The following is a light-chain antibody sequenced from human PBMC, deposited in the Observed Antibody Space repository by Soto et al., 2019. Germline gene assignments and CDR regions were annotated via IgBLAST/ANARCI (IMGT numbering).Light chain of an antibody. CDR1: QTTSGK. CDR3: QQYNNWPRT. V-gene: IGKV3-15*01. J-gene: IGKJ1*01. CDR2: GAS. Sequence: IVLTQSPCTLSLSPGASPTLACRTSQTTSGKYLAWYQQKPGQAPRLXIYGASTRATGIPARFSGSLSGTEFTLTISSLQPEDFAVYYCQQYNNWPRTFGQGTKVDI.